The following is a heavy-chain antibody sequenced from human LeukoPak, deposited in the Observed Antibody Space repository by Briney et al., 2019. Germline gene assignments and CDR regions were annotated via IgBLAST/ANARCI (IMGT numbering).Heavy chain of an antibody. Sequence: SETLSLTCTVSGGSISSGGYYWSWIRQHPGKGLEWIGYIYYGGSTYYNPSLKSRVTISVDTSKNQFSLKLSSVTAADTAVYYCARGQQHYSPRGHWFDPWGQGTLVTVSS. J-gene: IGHJ5*02. V-gene: IGHV4-31*03. D-gene: IGHD6-13*01. CDR1: GGSISSGGYY. CDR2: IYYGGST. CDR3: ARGQQHYSPRGHWFDP.